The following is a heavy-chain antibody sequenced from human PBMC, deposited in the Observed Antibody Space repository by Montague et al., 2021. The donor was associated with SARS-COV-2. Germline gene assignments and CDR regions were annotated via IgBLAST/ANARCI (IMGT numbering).Heavy chain of an antibody. CDR2: LYYSGST. J-gene: IGHJ5*02. V-gene: IGHV4-39*01. CDR3: ARGLYNWNYEHWFDT. Sequence: SETLSLTCTVSGGSVGSSHYYWAWIRPPPGKGLEWIGTLYYSGSTYYXPSPRSRVTIDVDASTNQFSLKLHSVTAADTAVYFCARGLYNWNYEHWFDTWGQGTLVTVSS. D-gene: IGHD1-7*01. CDR1: GGSVGSSHYY.